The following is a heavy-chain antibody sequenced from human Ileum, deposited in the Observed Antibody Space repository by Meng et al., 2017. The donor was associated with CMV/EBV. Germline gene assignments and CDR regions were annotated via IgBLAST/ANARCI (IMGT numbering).Heavy chain of an antibody. CDR1: GFTFSDYG. V-gene: IGHV3-33*01. J-gene: IGHJ4*02. CDR3: ARAHYSGYVVTNYFDY. CDR2: IWYDGSNK. D-gene: IGHD5-12*01. Sequence: GESLKISCAASGFTFSDYGMHWVRQAPGKGLEWVAVIWYDGSNKYYADSVKGRLTISRDNSKNMLYLQMNSLRAEDTAVYYCARAHYSGYVVTNYFDYWGQG.